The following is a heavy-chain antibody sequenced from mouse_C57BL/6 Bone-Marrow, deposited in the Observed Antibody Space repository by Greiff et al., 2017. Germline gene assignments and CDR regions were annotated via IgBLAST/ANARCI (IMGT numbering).Heavy chain of an antibody. D-gene: IGHD1-1*01. V-gene: IGHV14-4*01. CDR2: IDPENGDT. J-gene: IGHJ3*01. CDR3: TTPPYYYGSSYYSY. Sequence: VQLKQSGAELVRPGASVKLSCTASGFNIKDDYMHWVKQRPEQGLEWIGWIDPENGDTAYASKFQGKATITADTSSNTAYLQLSSLTSEDTAVYYCTTPPYYYGSSYYSYWGQGTLVTVSA. CDR1: GFNIKDDY.